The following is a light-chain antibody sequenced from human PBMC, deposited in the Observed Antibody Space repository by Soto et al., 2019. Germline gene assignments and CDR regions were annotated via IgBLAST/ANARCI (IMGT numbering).Light chain of an antibody. J-gene: IGLJ1*01. Sequence: LTQPASVSGSPGQSITISRTGTSSDVGGYNYVSWYQQHPGKAPKLMIYDVSNRPSGVSNRFSGSKSGNTASLTISVLQAEDEADYYSSSYTSSSTQVFGTGTKVTVL. CDR1: SSDVGGYNY. CDR2: DVS. V-gene: IGLV2-14*01. CDR3: SSYTSSSTQV.